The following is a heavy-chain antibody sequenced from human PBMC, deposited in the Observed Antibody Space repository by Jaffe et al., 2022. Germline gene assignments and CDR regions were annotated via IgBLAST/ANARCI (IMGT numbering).Heavy chain of an antibody. J-gene: IGHJ3*02. D-gene: IGHD3-10*01. CDR2: IYHSGST. CDR1: GYSISSGYY. Sequence: QVQLQESGPGLVKPSETLSLTCAVSGYSISSGYYWGWIRQPPGKGLEWIGSIYHSGSTYYNPSLKSRVTISVDTSKNQFSLKLSSVTAADTAVYYCARDLLLWFGDRAFDIWGQGTMVTVSS. CDR3: ARDLLLWFGDRAFDI. V-gene: IGHV4-38-2*02.